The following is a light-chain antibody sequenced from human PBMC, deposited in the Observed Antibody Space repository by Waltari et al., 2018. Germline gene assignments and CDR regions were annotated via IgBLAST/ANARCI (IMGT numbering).Light chain of an antibody. CDR1: YSNVGSYDL. Sequence: QSALTQPASVSGSLGQSISISCSGTYSNVGSYDLVSWYHHRPGEAPKLLIYEVLKLPSGISHRFSGSKSGNAASLTISALQPEDEGTYYCCSYASSSPRLIFGGGTELSVL. J-gene: IGLJ2*01. CDR2: EVL. V-gene: IGLV2-23*02. CDR3: CSYASSSPRLI.